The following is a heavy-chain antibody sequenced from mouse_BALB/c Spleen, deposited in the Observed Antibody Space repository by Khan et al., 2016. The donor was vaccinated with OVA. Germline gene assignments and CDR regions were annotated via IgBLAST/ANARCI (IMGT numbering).Heavy chain of an antibody. CDR2: INTYTGEP. V-gene: IGHV9-3-1*01. Sequence: QIQLVQSGPELKKPGETVKISCKASGYTFTKSGMNWVKQAPGKGLKWMGWINTYTGEPTYADDFKGRFAFSLETSASTAYLQINNLKNEDTATYCCARPPYFSYVMDNWGQGTSVPVSS. CDR1: GYTFTKSG. D-gene: IGHD2-10*01. J-gene: IGHJ4*01. CDR3: ARPPYFSYVMDN.